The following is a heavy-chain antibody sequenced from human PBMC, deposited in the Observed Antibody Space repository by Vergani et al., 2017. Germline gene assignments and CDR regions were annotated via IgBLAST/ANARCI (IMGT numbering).Heavy chain of an antibody. V-gene: IGHV1-18*01. D-gene: IGHD3-3*01. Sequence: QVQLVQSGAEVKKPGASVKVSCKASGYTFTSYGISWVRQAPGQGLEWMGWISAYNGNTNYAQKLQGRVTMTTDTSTSTAYMELRSLRSADTAVYYWAKAMGDYDFWSGYHSIYYYYMDVWGKGP. CDR3: AKAMGDYDFWSGYHSIYYYYMDV. J-gene: IGHJ6*03. CDR1: GYTFTSYG. CDR2: ISAYNGNT.